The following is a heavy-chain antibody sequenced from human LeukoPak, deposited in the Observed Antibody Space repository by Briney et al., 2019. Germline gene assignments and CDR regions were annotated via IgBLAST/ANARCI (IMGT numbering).Heavy chain of an antibody. CDR3: AKPYYYGSRSYMDY. CDR2: ISYDGSNT. CDR1: GFTFSSYG. V-gene: IGHV3-30*18. Sequence: GRSLRLSCAASGFTFSSYGMHWVPQAPGKGLEWVTVISYDGSNTYYADSVKGRFTISRDNSKNMLYLQMNRLRAEDTAVYYCAKPYYYGSRSYMDYWGQGTLVTVSS. D-gene: IGHD3-10*01. J-gene: IGHJ4*02.